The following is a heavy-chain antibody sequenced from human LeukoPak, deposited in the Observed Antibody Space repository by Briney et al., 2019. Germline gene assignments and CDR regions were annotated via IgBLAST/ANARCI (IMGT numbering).Heavy chain of an antibody. CDR2: IRYDGSNK. D-gene: IGHD5-24*01. CDR1: GFTFSSYG. CDR3: AKDRDEMATILDY. V-gene: IGHV3-30*02. J-gene: IGHJ4*02. Sequence: AGGSLRLSCAASGFTFSSYGMHWVRQAPGKGLEWVAFIRYDGSNKYYADSVKGRFTISRDHSKNTLYLQMNSRRAEDTAVYYCAKDRDEMATILDYWGQGTLVTVSS.